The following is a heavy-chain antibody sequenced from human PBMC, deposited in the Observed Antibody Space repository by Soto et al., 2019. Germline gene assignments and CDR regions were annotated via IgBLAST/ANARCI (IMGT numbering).Heavy chain of an antibody. CDR1: GFTFSSYS. V-gene: IGHV3-48*02. Sequence: EVQLVESGGGLVQPGGSLRLSCAASGFTFSSYSMNWVRQAPGKGLEWVSYISSSSSTIYYADSVKGRFTISRDNAKNSLYLQMNSLRDEDTAVYYCARDTQDDFWSGYYRDYWGQGTLVTVS. D-gene: IGHD3-3*01. J-gene: IGHJ4*02. CDR2: ISSSSSTI. CDR3: ARDTQDDFWSGYYRDY.